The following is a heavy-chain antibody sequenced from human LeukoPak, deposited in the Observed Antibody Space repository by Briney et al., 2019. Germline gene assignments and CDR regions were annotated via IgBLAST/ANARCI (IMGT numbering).Heavy chain of an antibody. CDR3: ARELRRRWYFDL. J-gene: IGHJ2*01. CDR1: GYTFTGYY. CDR2: INPNSGGT. D-gene: IGHD3-10*01. Sequence: ASVKVSCKASGYTFTGYYLHWVRQAPGQGPEWMGWINPNSGGTNYAQKFQGRVTMSRDTSISTAYMELAFLRSDDTAVYYCARELRRRWYFDLRGRGILVTVSS. V-gene: IGHV1-2*02.